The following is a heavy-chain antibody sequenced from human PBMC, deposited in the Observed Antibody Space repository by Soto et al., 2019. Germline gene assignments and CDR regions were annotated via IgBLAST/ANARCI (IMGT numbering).Heavy chain of an antibody. Sequence: PVGSLRLSCATSGFTFSNYGMHWVHQAPGKGLEWVGIMWDDGSNEFYADSVKGRFTISRDISKRTLYLQMDSLRVEDTDVYYCARALGYCSGGSCYSDSYYGMDVWGPGTTVTVSS. D-gene: IGHD2-15*01. CDR2: MWDDGSNE. CDR3: ARALGYCSGGSCYSDSYYGMDV. CDR1: GFTFSNYG. J-gene: IGHJ6*02. V-gene: IGHV3-33*01.